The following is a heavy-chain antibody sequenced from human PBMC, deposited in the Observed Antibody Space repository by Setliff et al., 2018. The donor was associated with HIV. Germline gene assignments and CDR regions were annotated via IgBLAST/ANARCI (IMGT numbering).Heavy chain of an antibody. D-gene: IGHD6-6*01. CDR3: ARDPTGGAARFDY. CDR2: MNPAFGPP. V-gene: IGHV1-69*13. J-gene: IGHJ4*02. CDR1: GYTFTSYD. Sequence: ASVKVSCKTSGYTFTSYDINWVRQATGQGLEWMGWMNPAFGPPNYAEKFQRRLTITADESTNTAYMELIGLKSEDTAVYYCARDPTGGAARFDYWGQGTLVTVSS.